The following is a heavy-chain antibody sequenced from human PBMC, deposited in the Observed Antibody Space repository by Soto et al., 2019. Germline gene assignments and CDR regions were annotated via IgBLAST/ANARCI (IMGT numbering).Heavy chain of an antibody. CDR2: IYSDGKT. Sequence: QLVESGGGLMQPGESLKLSCAVSGLSVSTIFMNWVRQSPGKGLEWVAVIYSDGKTFYADSVKGRFTISKDNSKNPLSLQRNSLRAEDTAVYYCTRDAPGERPYYFYYYGMDVWGQGTTVTVS. V-gene: IGHV3-53*01. CDR3: TRDAPGERPYYFYYYGMDV. J-gene: IGHJ6*02. CDR1: GLSVSTIF.